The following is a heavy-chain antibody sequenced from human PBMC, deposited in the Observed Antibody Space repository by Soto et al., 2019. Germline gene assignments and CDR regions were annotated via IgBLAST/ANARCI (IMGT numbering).Heavy chain of an antibody. Sequence: SETLSLTCAVSGGSISSGGYSWSWIRQPPGKGLEWTGYIYHSGSTYYNPSLKSRVTISVDRSKNQFSLKLSSVTAADTAVYYCARAYDSSGYFDYWGQGTLVTVSS. CDR1: GGSISSGGYS. D-gene: IGHD3-22*01. J-gene: IGHJ4*02. V-gene: IGHV4-30-2*01. CDR3: ARAYDSSGYFDY. CDR2: IYHSGST.